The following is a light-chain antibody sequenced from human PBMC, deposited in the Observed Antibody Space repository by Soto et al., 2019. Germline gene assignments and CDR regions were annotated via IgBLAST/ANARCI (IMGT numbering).Light chain of an antibody. CDR1: QNVSSSF. CDR3: QQYGSSPRT. Sequence: EIVLTQSPGTLSLSPGESATLSCRARQNVSSSFLAWYQQKPGQAPRLLIYGASSRATGIPDRFSGSGSGTDFTLTISILEPEDFAVYYCQQYGSSPRTFGQGTKLEIK. J-gene: IGKJ2*01. CDR2: GAS. V-gene: IGKV3-20*01.